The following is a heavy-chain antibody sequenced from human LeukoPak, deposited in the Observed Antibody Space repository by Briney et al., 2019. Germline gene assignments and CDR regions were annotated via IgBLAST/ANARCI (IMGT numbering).Heavy chain of an antibody. J-gene: IGHJ5*02. CDR3: ARGTDRSPYNWFDP. V-gene: IGHV4-39*01. D-gene: IGHD3/OR15-3a*01. CDR1: GGSFSSYY. CDR2: IYYSGTT. Sequence: SETLSLTCAVYGGSFSSYYWGWVRQPPGKGLEWIGSIYYSGTTYYNPSLKSRVTISVDTSKNQFSLRLSSVTAADTTVYYCARGTDRSPYNWFDPWGQGTLVTVSS.